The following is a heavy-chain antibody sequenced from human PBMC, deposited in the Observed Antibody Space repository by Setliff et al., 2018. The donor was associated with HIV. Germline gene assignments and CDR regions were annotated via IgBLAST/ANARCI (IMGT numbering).Heavy chain of an antibody. CDR3: ARDFSAMAVAGSGGALVY. J-gene: IGHJ4*02. D-gene: IGHD6-19*01. CDR1: GYFFNHYG. V-gene: IGHV1-18*01. CDR2: ISGFNGNT. Sequence: ASVKVSCKASGYFFNHYGIAWVRQAPGQGLEWMGWISGFNGNTNYAQILQDRVTLTTDTATSTAYMELRSLTSDDTALYYCARDFSAMAVAGSGGALVYWGQGTLVTVSS.